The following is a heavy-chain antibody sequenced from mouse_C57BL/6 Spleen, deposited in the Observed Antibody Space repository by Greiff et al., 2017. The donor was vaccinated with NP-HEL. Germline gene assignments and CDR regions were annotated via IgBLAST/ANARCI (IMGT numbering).Heavy chain of an antibody. CDR1: GYAFSSSW. D-gene: IGHD2-2*01. Sequence: QVQLQQSGPELVKPGASVKISCKASGYAFSSSWMNWVKQRPGKGLEWIGRIYPGDGDTNYNGKFKGKATLTADKSSSTAYMQLSSLTSEDSAVYFCARERVTMDYWGQGTSVTVSS. CDR2: IYPGDGDT. CDR3: ARERVTMDY. V-gene: IGHV1-82*01. J-gene: IGHJ4*01.